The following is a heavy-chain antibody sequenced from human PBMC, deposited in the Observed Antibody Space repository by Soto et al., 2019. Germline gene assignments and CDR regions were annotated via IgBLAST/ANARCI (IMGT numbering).Heavy chain of an antibody. CDR3: ARDFPRYYYDSSGQGYDAFDI. CDR2: ISYDGSNK. V-gene: IGHV3-30*19. Sequence: GGSLRLSCAASGFTFSSYGMHWVRQAPGKGLEWVAVISYDGSNKYYADSVKGRFTISRDNSKNTLYLQMNSLRAEDTAVYYCARDFPRYYYDSSGQGYDAFDIWGQGTMVTVSS. J-gene: IGHJ3*02. CDR1: GFTFSSYG. D-gene: IGHD3-22*01.